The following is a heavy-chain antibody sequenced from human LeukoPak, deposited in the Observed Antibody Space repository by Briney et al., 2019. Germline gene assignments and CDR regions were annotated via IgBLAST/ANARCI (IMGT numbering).Heavy chain of an antibody. CDR3: ARVRYSSSEGRHDAFDI. CDR1: GGTFSSYA. D-gene: IGHD6-6*01. CDR2: IIPICGTA. V-gene: IGHV1-69*13. Sequence: SVKVSCKASGGTFSSYAISWVRQAPGQGLEWVGGIIPICGTAYFAQKFQGGVMITADESTSKAYMELSSLRSEDTAVYYCARVRYSSSEGRHDAFDIGGQGTMVTVSS. J-gene: IGHJ3*02.